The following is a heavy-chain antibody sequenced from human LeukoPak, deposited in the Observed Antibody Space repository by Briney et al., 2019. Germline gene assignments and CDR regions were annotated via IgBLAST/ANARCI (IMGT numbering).Heavy chain of an antibody. J-gene: IGHJ3*02. D-gene: IGHD3-3*01. CDR3: ARGRDDFWSGYIDAFDI. CDR2: IYYSGST. CDR1: GGSISSYY. Sequence: TSETLSLTCTVSGGSISSYYWSWIRQPPGKGLEWIGYIYYSGSTNCNPSLKSRVTISVDTSKNQFSLKLSSVTAADTAVYYCARGRDDFWSGYIDAFDIWGQGTMVTVSS. V-gene: IGHV4-59*01.